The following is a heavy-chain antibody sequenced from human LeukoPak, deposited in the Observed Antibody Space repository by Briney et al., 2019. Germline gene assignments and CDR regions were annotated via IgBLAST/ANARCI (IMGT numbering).Heavy chain of an antibody. V-gene: IGHV4-59*01. D-gene: IGHD3-22*01. Sequence: SETLSLTCTVSGGSISYYYWSWIRQSPAKGLEWIGHINYSGTTNYNPSLKSRVIISVDTSKNQFSLELNSVAAADTAVYYCARAVSGYYYSLDYWGQGTLVTVSS. CDR3: ARAVSGYYYSLDY. CDR2: INYSGTT. CDR1: GGSISYYY. J-gene: IGHJ4*02.